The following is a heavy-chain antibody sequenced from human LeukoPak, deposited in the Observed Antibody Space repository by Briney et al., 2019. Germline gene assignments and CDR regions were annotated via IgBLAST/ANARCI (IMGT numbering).Heavy chain of an antibody. Sequence: SETLSLTCTVCGGSISSYYWSWIRQPPGKGLEWIGYIYYSGSTNYNPSLKSRVTISVDTSKNQFSLKLSSVTAADTAVYYCARQGGYGDYVPEYFDYWGQGTLVTVSS. CDR1: GGSISSYY. CDR3: ARQGGYGDYVPEYFDY. D-gene: IGHD4-17*01. CDR2: IYYSGST. J-gene: IGHJ4*02. V-gene: IGHV4-59*08.